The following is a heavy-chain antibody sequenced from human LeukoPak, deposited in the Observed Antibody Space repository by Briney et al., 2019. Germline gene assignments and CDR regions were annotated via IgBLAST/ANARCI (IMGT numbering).Heavy chain of an antibody. D-gene: IGHD3-22*01. CDR3: AKSNGYGLIDI. V-gene: IGHV4-38-2*02. J-gene: IGHJ3*02. CDR2: IYHSGST. CDR1: GYSISSGYY. Sequence: PSETLSLTCTVSGYSISSGYYWGWIRQPPGKGLAWIGSIYHSGSTYYNPSLKSRVTISLDTSRNQFSLKLNSVTAADTAVYYCAKSNGYGLIDIWGQGTMVTVSS.